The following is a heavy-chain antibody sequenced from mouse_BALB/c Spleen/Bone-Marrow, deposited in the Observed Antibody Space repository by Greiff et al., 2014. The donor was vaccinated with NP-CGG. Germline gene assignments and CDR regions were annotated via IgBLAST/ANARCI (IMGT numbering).Heavy chain of an antibody. CDR1: GYTFTSYW. CDR3: THGYDYYAMDY. D-gene: IGHD2-2*01. V-gene: IGHV1-5*01. J-gene: IGHJ4*01. Sequence: EVQRVESGTVLARPGASVKMSCKASGYTFTSYWMHCVKQRPGQGLEWIGAIYPGNSDTSYNQKFKGKAKLTAVTSTSTAYMELSSLTNDDSAVYYCTHGYDYYAMDYWGQGTSVTVSS. CDR2: IYPGNSDT.